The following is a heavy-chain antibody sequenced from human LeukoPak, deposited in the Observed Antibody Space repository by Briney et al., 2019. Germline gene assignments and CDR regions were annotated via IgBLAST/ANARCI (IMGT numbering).Heavy chain of an antibody. J-gene: IGHJ5*02. V-gene: IGHV3-30-3*02. Sequence: GRSLRLSCAASGFTFSSYAMHWVRQAPGKGLEWVAVISYDGSNKYYADSVKGRFTISRDNSKNTLYLQMNSLRAEDTTVYYRAKTRDCYSNRWFRNLFDPWGQGTLVHVFS. CDR1: GFTFSSYA. CDR3: AKTRDCYSNRWFRNLFDP. D-gene: IGHD2/OR15-2a*01. CDR2: ISYDGSNK.